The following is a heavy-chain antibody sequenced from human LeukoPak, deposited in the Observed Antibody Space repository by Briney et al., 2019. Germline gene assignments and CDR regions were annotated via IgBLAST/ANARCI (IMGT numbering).Heavy chain of an antibody. Sequence: ASVKVSCKASGYTFTSYGISWVQQAPGQGLEWMGWISAYNGNTNYAQKLQGRVTMTTDTSTSTAYMELRSLRSDDTAVYYCARDRYCSSTSCYGGEWGGDYWGQGTLVTVSS. D-gene: IGHD2-2*01. CDR2: ISAYNGNT. CDR1: GYTFTSYG. V-gene: IGHV1-18*01. J-gene: IGHJ4*02. CDR3: ARDRYCSSTSCYGGEWGGDY.